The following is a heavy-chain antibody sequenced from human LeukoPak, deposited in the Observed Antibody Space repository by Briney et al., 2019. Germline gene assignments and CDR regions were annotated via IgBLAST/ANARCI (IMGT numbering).Heavy chain of an antibody. J-gene: IGHJ5*02. CDR1: GFTFSSYS. V-gene: IGHV3-21*01. CDR3: ARGVGTCWFDP. D-gene: IGHD2-15*01. CDR2: ISSSSSYI. Sequence: GGSLRLSCAASGFTFSSYSMNWVRQAPGKGLEWVSSISSSSSYIYYADSVKGRFTISRDNAKNSLYLQMNSLRAEDTAVYYCARGVGTCWFDPWGQGTLVTVSS.